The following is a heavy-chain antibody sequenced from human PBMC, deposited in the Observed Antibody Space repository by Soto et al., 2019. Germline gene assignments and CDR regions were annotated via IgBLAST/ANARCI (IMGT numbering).Heavy chain of an antibody. D-gene: IGHD4-17*01. CDR1: GYSFTSYE. CDR3: ARGGTTVTRDAFDM. Sequence: QVQLEQSGAEVKKPGASVKVSCKASGYSFTSYEINWVRQASGQGLEWMGWMNPNRGDTGFAQKFQGRVTMTRTTSISTANMELGAPRSEDTAVYYCARGGTTVTRDAFDMWGQGTMVTVSS. V-gene: IGHV1-8*01. J-gene: IGHJ3*02. CDR2: MNPNRGDT.